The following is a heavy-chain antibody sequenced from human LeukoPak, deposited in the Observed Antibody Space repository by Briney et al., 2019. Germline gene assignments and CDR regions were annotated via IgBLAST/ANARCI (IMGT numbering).Heavy chain of an antibody. CDR2: IRSKAYGGTT. V-gene: IGHV3-49*04. J-gene: IGHJ6*03. Sequence: PGRSLRLSCAASGFTFCDYAMSWVRQAPGKGVEWVGFIRSKAYGGTTEYAACVKGRFTISRDDSKSIAYLQMNSLKTEDTAVYYCTRVDSYYDFWSGSQGGYYYYYMDVWGKGTTVTVSS. CDR3: TRVDSYYDFWSGSQGGYYYYYMDV. CDR1: GFTFCDYA. D-gene: IGHD3-3*01.